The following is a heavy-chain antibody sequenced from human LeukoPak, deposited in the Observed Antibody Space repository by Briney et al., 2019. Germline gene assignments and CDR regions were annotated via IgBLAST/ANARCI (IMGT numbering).Heavy chain of an antibody. V-gene: IGHV3-30*18. CDR2: ISYDGNNK. CDR3: AKRIDCSGACPSHY. CDR1: GFTFSSYG. Sequence: GGSLRLSCAASGFTFSSYGIHRVRQAPGKGLEWVAVISYDGNNKYYADSVKGRFSISRDNSKNTLYLQMNSLRAEDTAVYHCAKRIDCSGACPSHYWGQGTLVTVSS. J-gene: IGHJ4*02. D-gene: IGHD2-15*01.